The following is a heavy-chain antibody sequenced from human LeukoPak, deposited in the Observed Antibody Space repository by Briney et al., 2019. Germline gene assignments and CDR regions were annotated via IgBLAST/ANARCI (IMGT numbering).Heavy chain of an antibody. J-gene: IGHJ4*02. Sequence: GASVTVSCKASGYTFTSYYMHWVRQAPGQGLEWMGIINPSGGSTSYAQKFQGRVTMTRDTSTSTVYMELSSLRSEDTAVYYCAREEGIAAEDYWGQGTLVTVSS. CDR3: AREEGIAAEDY. D-gene: IGHD6-13*01. CDR1: GYTFTSYY. V-gene: IGHV1-46*01. CDR2: INPSGGST.